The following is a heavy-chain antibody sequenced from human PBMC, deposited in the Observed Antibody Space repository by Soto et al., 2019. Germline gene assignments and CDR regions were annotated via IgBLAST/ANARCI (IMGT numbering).Heavy chain of an antibody. V-gene: IGHV1-69*01. CDR3: ARVNGDYVLLNSRNRQPYDAFDI. Sequence: QVQLVQSGAEVKKPGSSVKVSCKASGGTFSSYAISWVRQAPGQGLEWMGGIIPIFGTANYAQKFQGRVTITADESTSTAYMELSSLRSEDTAVYYCARVNGDYVLLNSRNRQPYDAFDIWGQGTMVTVSS. CDR1: GGTFSSYA. J-gene: IGHJ3*02. CDR2: IIPIFGTA. D-gene: IGHD4-17*01.